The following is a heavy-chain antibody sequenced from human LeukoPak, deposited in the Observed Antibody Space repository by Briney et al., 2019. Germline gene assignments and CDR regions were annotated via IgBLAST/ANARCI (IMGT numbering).Heavy chain of an antibody. CDR1: GFTFTNYN. CDR2: INPGGGST. J-gene: IGHJ3*02. V-gene: IGHV1-46*01. CDR3: ARVRDGYNDAYDI. Sequence: AASVKVSCKASGFTFTNYNMHWVRQAPGQGLEWMGIINPGGGSTNYAQNFQARVTMTRDTSTSTVYMELSSLRSEDTAVYYCARVRDGYNDAYDIWGQGTMVTVPS. D-gene: IGHD5-24*01.